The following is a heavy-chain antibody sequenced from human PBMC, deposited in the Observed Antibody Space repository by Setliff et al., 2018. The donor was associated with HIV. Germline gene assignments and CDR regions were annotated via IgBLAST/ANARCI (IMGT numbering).Heavy chain of an antibody. J-gene: IGHJ3*02. CDR1: GGTFSSYS. CDR3: ARGQGVHFWVNDAFDI. Sequence: SVKVSCKASGGTFSSYSITWVRQAPGQGLEWMGGIIPIFNTANYAQKFQGRATITTDESTTTAYMELNNLRSDDTAVYYCARGQGVHFWVNDAFDIWGQVTMVTVSS. CDR2: IIPIFNTA. V-gene: IGHV1-69*05. D-gene: IGHD3-10*01.